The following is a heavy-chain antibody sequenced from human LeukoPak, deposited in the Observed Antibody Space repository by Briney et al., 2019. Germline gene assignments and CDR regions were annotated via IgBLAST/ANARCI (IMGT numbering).Heavy chain of an antibody. J-gene: IGHJ4*02. CDR3: AKDSWGYYDSSGYPDQGY. Sequence: PGRSLRLSCAASGFTFSSYAMSWVRQAPGKGLEWVSAISGSGGSTYYADSVKGRFTISRDNSKDTLYLQMNSLRAEDTAVYYCAKDSWGYYDSSGYPDQGYWGQGTLVTVSS. V-gene: IGHV3-23*01. D-gene: IGHD3-22*01. CDR2: ISGSGGST. CDR1: GFTFSSYA.